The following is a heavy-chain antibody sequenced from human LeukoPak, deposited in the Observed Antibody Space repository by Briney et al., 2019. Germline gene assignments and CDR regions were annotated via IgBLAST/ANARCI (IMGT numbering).Heavy chain of an antibody. CDR2: IYYSGST. Sequence: SETLSLTCTVSGGSISSYYWRWIRQPPGKGPEWIGYIYYSGSTNYNPSLKSRVTISVDTSKNQFSLKLSSVTAADTAVYYCARDPSGYRNDAFDIWGQGTMVTVSS. J-gene: IGHJ3*02. D-gene: IGHD1-14*01. V-gene: IGHV4-59*01. CDR3: ARDPSGYRNDAFDI. CDR1: GGSISSYY.